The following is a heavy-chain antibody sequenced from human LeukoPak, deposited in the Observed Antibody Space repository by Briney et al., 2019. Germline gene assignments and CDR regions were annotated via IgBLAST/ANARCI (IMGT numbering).Heavy chain of an antibody. D-gene: IGHD3-10*02. V-gene: IGHV3-48*03. CDR1: GLTFSSYE. CDR2: ISSSGSTI. J-gene: IGHJ6*04. CDR3: AELGITMIGGV. Sequence: GGSLRLSCAASGLTFSSYEMNWVRQAPGKGLEWVSYISSSGSTIYYADSVKGRFTISRDNAKNSLYLQMNSLRAEDTAVYYCAELGITMIGGVWGKGTTVTISS.